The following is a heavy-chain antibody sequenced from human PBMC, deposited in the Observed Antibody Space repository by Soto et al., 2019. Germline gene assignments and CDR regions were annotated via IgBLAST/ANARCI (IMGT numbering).Heavy chain of an antibody. CDR1: GYTFTGYY. D-gene: IGHD4-17*01. CDR2: INPNSGGT. J-gene: IGHJ3*02. CDR3: ARGDYDDSEDAFDI. Sequence: ASVKVSCTASGYTFTGYYMHWVRQAPGQGLEWMGWINPNSGGTNYAQRFQGWVTMTRDTSISTAYMELSRLRSDDTAIYYCARGDYDDSEDAFDIWGPGTTVTVSS. V-gene: IGHV1-2*04.